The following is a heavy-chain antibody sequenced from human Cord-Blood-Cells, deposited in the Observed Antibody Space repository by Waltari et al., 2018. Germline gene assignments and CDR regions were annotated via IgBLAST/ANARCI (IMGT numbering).Heavy chain of an antibody. CDR3: ARGGGHSGYDYDY. CDR2: IYHSGST. D-gene: IGHD5-12*01. CDR1: GYSISSGYY. V-gene: IGHV4-38-2*02. J-gene: IGHJ4*02. Sequence: QVQLQESGPGLVKPSETLSPTCTVSGYSISSGYYGGWIRQPPGKGLEWIGSIYHSGSTYYNPSLKSRVTISVDTSKNQFSLKLSSVTAADTAVYYCARGGGHSGYDYDYWGQGTLVTVSS.